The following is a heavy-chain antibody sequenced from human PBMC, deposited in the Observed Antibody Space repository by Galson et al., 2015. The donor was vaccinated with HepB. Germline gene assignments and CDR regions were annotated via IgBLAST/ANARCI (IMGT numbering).Heavy chain of an antibody. V-gene: IGHV3-33*01. Sequence: SLRLSCAASRLRFSGSGMHWVRQAPGKGLEWVAVIQYDGSNKVYADSVKGRFTISRDNSKNTLYLEMNSLRAEDTAVYYCAREGSRIVFHAFDTWGQGTMVTVSS. D-gene: IGHD2-15*01. CDR2: IQYDGSNK. J-gene: IGHJ3*02. CDR1: RLRFSGSG. CDR3: AREGSRIVFHAFDT.